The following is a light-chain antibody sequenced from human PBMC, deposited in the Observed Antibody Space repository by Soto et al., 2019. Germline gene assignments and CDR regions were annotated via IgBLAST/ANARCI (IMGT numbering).Light chain of an antibody. J-gene: IGKJ4*01. CDR1: QSVSYN. Sequence: EIVMTQSPATLSVSPGETATLSCRASQSVSYNLAWYQQTPVQGPRLLIYGAFTRATGIPARFSGSWSGTAFTLTISSLQSADFAVYYCQQYNNWPPLNFGGGTKVEIK. CDR3: QQYNNWPPLN. CDR2: GAF. V-gene: IGKV3-15*01.